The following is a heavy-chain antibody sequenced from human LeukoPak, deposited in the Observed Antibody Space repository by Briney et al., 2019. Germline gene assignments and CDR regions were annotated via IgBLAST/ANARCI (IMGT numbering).Heavy chain of an antibody. CDR3: ARDFDYGDYIDF. V-gene: IGHV3-48*03. D-gene: IGHD4/OR15-4a*01. Sequence: YLSSGGLTIFYADSVKGRFTISRDNTKNSIFLDMTNLRAEDTAVYYCARDFDYGDYIDFWGQGTLVAVPS. CDR2: LSSGGLTI. J-gene: IGHJ4*02.